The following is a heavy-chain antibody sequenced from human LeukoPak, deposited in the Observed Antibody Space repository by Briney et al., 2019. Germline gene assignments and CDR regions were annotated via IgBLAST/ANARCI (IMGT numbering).Heavy chain of an antibody. J-gene: IGHJ3*02. D-gene: IGHD7-27*01. CDR1: GGSISSGGYY. Sequence: PSGTLSLTCTVSGGSISSGGYYWSWIRQPPGKGLEWIGYIYHSGSTYYNPSLKSRVTISVDRSKNQFSLKLSSVTAADTAVCYCARSIGLGTGDAFDIWGQGTMVTVSS. V-gene: IGHV4-30-2*01. CDR3: ARSIGLGTGDAFDI. CDR2: IYHSGST.